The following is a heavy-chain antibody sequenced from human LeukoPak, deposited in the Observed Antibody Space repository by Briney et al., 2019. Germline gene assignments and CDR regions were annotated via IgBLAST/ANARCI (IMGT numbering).Heavy chain of an antibody. Sequence: PSETLSLTCTVSGDSVNDYYWNWIRQPPGKGLEWIGYIYYSGCTDYNPSLKSRVTMSVDTSKNQFSLKLNSVTAADTAVYYCARGGARGSSAFDVWGQGTMVIVSA. CDR3: ARGGARGSSAFDV. CDR1: GDSVNDYY. J-gene: IGHJ3*01. CDR2: IYYSGCT. D-gene: IGHD3-10*01. V-gene: IGHV4-59*02.